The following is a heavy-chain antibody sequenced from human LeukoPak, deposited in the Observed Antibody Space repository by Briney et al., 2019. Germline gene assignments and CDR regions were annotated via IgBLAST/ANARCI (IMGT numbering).Heavy chain of an antibody. Sequence: GGSLSLSCAAPGFIFSNYAMTWVRQAPGKGLEWVSGIGGSSGKTFYADSVKGRFTISRDNSKNTLYLQMNSLRAEDTALYYCARGGYYDFDYWGQGTLVTVSS. CDR3: ARGGYYDFDY. CDR1: GFIFSNYA. V-gene: IGHV3-23*01. J-gene: IGHJ4*02. CDR2: IGGSSGKT. D-gene: IGHD3-10*01.